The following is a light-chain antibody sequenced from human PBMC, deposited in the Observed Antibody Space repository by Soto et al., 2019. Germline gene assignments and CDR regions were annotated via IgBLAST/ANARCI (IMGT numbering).Light chain of an antibody. CDR2: DNN. V-gene: IGLV1-51*01. CDR3: GTWDSSLSVYV. J-gene: IGLJ1*01. Sequence: SVLTQPPSVSAAPGQKVTISCSGSSSNIGNNFVSWFQQLPRTAPKLLIYDNNKRPSGIPDRFSGSKSATSATLGITGLQTGDEADYYCGTWDSSLSVYVFGTGTKSPS. CDR1: SSNIGNNF.